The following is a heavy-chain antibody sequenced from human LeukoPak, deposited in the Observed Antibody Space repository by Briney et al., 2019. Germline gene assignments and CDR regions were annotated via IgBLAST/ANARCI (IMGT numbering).Heavy chain of an antibody. V-gene: IGHV1-69*04. D-gene: IGHD2-15*01. CDR3: ARGGISEAFDI. J-gene: IGHJ3*02. CDR1: GGTFSSYA. CDR2: IIPILGIA. Sequence: GASVKVSCKASGGTFSSYAISWVRQAPGQGLEWMGRIIPILGIANYAQKFQGRVTITADKSTSTAYMELSSLRSEDTAVYYCARGGISEAFDIWGQGTMVTVSS.